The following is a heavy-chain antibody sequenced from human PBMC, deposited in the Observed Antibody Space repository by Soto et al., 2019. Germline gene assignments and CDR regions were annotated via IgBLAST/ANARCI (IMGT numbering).Heavy chain of an antibody. V-gene: IGHV1-2*02. Sequence: QLVQSGAEVKKTGASVRVSCKTSGPTFIAYYFHWVRQAPGQGLEWMGWIDHKSGGTTYEQKLLGRVTMTVDTSINTAYMDLNRLTTDDTAVYYCARVSVDVPEWGQGTKITVSS. CDR3: ARVSVDVPE. CDR1: GPTFIAYY. D-gene: IGHD5-12*01. CDR2: IDHKSGGT. J-gene: IGHJ4*02.